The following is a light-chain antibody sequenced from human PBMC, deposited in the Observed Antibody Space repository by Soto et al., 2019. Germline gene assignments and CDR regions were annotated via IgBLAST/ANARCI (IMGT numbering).Light chain of an antibody. Sequence: DIQMTQSPSSLSASVGDRVTITCQASQDISDFLNWYQQKPGKAPKILISDASNLQPGVPSRFSGSGSGTHFTFTNSSLQPEDIATYYCQQYDKLVTFGGGTKVQIK. J-gene: IGKJ4*01. V-gene: IGKV1-33*01. CDR2: DAS. CDR3: QQYDKLVT. CDR1: QDISDF.